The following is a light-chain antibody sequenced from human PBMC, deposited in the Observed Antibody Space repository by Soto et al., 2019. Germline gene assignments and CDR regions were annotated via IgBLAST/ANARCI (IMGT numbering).Light chain of an antibody. Sequence: EIVLTQSPGTLSLSPGERATLSCRASQSVSSNYLAWYQRKPGQAPRLLIYGASSRATGIPDRFSGSGSGTDFTLTISRLEPEDFAVYYCQQHGTSLFTFGPGTTVDIK. CDR3: QQHGTSLFT. CDR1: QSVSSNY. V-gene: IGKV3-20*01. J-gene: IGKJ3*01. CDR2: GAS.